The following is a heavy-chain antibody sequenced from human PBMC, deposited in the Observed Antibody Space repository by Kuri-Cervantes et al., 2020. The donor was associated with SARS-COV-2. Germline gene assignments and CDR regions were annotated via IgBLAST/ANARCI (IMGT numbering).Heavy chain of an antibody. V-gene: IGHV4-38-2*01. CDR2: IYHSGST. J-gene: IGHJ4*02. CDR3: ARQRDSQFDY. CDR1: GYSISSGYY. D-gene: IGHD3-22*01. Sequence: ESLKISCAVSGYSISSGYYWGWIRQPPGKGLEWIGSIYHSGSTYYNPSLKSRVTISVDTSRNLFSLSLSSVTAADTSLYFCARQRDSQFDYWGQGTLVTVSS.